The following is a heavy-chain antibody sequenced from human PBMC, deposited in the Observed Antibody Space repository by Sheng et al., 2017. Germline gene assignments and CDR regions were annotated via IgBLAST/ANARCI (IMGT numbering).Heavy chain of an antibody. J-gene: IGHJ6*02. Sequence: QVQLVQSGAEVKKPGASVKVSCKASGYTFTNHGISWVRQAPGQGLEWMGWISGYNGNTNYAQKFQGRVTMTTDTSTSTAYMEMRSLRSDDTAVYYCAKHPERDYYYYGLDVWGQGTTVTVSS. CDR1: GYTFTNHG. D-gene: IGHD1-1*01. CDR3: AKHPERDYYYYGLDV. CDR2: ISGYNGNT. V-gene: IGHV1-18*01.